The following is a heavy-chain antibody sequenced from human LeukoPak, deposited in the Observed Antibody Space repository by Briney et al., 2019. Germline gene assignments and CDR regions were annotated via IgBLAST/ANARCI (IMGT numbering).Heavy chain of an antibody. CDR3: ARDSIVVVVAAYYYMDV. Sequence: SQTLSLTCTVSGGSISSGSYYWSWIRQPAGKGMEWIGRIYTSGSTNYNPSLKSRVTISVDTSKNQFSLKLSSVTAADTAVYYCARDSIVVVVAAYYYMDVWGKGTTVTVSS. CDR2: IYTSGST. D-gene: IGHD2-15*01. J-gene: IGHJ6*03. V-gene: IGHV4-61*02. CDR1: GGSISSGSYY.